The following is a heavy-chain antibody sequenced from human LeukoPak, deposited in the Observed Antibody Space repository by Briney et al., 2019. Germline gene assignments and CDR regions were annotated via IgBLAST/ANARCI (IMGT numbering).Heavy chain of an antibody. CDR1: GGSISSYY. V-gene: IGHV4-59*12. D-gene: IGHD3-10*01. CDR2: IYYSGST. Sequence: SETLSLTCTVSGGSISSYYWSWIRQPPGKGLEWIGYIYYSGSTNYNPSLKSRVTISVDTSKNQFSLKLSSVTAADTAVYYCARGSNYYDSGKGWFNPWGQGTLVTVSS. CDR3: ARGSNYYDSGKGWFNP. J-gene: IGHJ5*02.